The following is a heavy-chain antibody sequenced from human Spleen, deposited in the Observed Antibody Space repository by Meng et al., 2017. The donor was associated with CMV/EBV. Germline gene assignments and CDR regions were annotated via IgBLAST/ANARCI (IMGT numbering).Heavy chain of an antibody. D-gene: IGHD3-22*01. CDR3: ARGAEWLLHRGPPDY. J-gene: IGHJ4*02. Sequence: GGSLRLSCAASGFTFSTYTMNWVRQAPGKGLEWVSSISSSSSYIFYADSVKGRFTISRDNAKKSLYLQMDNLRAEDTAVYYCARGAEWLLHRGPPDYWGQGTLVTVSS. CDR2: ISSSSSYI. CDR1: GFTFSTYT. V-gene: IGHV3-21*01.